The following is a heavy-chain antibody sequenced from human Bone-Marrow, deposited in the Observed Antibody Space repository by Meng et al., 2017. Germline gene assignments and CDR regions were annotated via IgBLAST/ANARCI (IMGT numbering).Heavy chain of an antibody. CDR3: ARDRRIAVAGTTNYYYGMDV. CDR2: INHSGST. V-gene: IGHV4-34*01. D-gene: IGHD6-19*01. CDR1: GGSFSDYY. Sequence: SETLSLTCVVSGGSFSDYYWSWIRQPPGKGLEWIGEINHSGSTNYNPSLESRATISVDTSQNNLSLKLSSVTAADSAVYYCARDRRIAVAGTTNYYYGMDVWGQGTTVTVSS. J-gene: IGHJ6*02.